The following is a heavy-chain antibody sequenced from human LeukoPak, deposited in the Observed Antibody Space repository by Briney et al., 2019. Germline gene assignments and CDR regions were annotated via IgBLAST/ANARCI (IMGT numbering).Heavy chain of an antibody. CDR2: INPSGGSA. CDR3: ARATQSWFDP. CDR1: GYTFTTYY. V-gene: IGHV1-46*01. Sequence: RWASVKVSCKASGYTFTTYYMHWVRQAPGQGLEWMGIINPSGGSASYAQKFQGRVTMTRDTSTSTVYLELSSLRSGDTAVYYCARATQSWFDPWGQGTLVTVSS. J-gene: IGHJ5*02.